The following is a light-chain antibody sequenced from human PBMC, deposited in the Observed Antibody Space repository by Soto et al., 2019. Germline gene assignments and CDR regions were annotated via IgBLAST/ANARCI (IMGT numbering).Light chain of an antibody. CDR3: ASWDVTLNGLYV. CDR1: SSNIGSGT. CDR2: NDN. V-gene: IGLV1-44*01. J-gene: IGLJ1*01. Sequence: QSVLTQPPSASETPGQRVTFSCSGSSSNIGSGTVNWYQQLPGTAPKLLIYNDNQRPSGVPDRFSGSKSGTSASLAISGLQSEDEADYYCASWDVTLNGLYVFGTGTKLTVL.